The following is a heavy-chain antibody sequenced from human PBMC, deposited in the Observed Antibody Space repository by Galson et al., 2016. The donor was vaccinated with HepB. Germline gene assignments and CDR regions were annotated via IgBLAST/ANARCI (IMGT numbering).Heavy chain of an antibody. CDR2: IYYTGTS. CDR3: ARVYSAYDLFDF. J-gene: IGHJ4*02. D-gene: IGHD5-12*01. CDR1: GGSISSGAYY. Sequence: TLSLTCTVSGGSISSGAYYWSWIRQHPGKGLEWIGYIYYTGTSFYNPALKSRVTMSVDTSKNQFSLKLSSVTAADTAVYYCARVYSAYDLFDFWGQGTLVTVSS. V-gene: IGHV4-31*03.